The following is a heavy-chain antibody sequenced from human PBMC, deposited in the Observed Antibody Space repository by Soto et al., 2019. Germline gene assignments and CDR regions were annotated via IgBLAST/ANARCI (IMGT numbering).Heavy chain of an antibody. D-gene: IGHD3-10*01. Sequence: QVQLVQSGAEVKKPGSSVKVSCKASGGTFSSYTISWVRQAPGQGLEWMGRIIPILGIANYAQKFQGRVTITADKSTSTAYMELGSLGSEDTAVYYCAGVGGYGSGSRWGQGTLVTVSS. CDR2: IIPILGIA. V-gene: IGHV1-69*02. CDR1: GGTFSSYT. J-gene: IGHJ4*02. CDR3: AGVGGYGSGSR.